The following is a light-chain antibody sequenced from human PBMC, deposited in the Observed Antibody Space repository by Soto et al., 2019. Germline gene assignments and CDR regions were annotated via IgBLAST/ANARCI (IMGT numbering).Light chain of an antibody. V-gene: IGLV2-14*01. J-gene: IGLJ2*01. Sequence: QSVLTQPASVSGSPGQSITLSSPGTSSDVGGYNYVSWYQQHPGKAPKLMIYDVSNRPSGVSNRFSGSKSGNTASLTISGLQAEDEADYYCSSYTSSSTPVVFGGGTKVTVL. CDR3: SSYTSSSTPVV. CDR2: DVS. CDR1: SSDVGGYNY.